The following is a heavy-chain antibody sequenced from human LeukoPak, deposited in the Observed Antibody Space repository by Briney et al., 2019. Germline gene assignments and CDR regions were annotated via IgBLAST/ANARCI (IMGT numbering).Heavy chain of an antibody. CDR1: GFTVSSNY. CDR2: IYSGGNT. V-gene: IGHV3-53*01. CDR3: AKDSSGWYSGFDY. J-gene: IGHJ4*02. D-gene: IGHD6-19*01. Sequence: GGSLRLSCAASGFTVSSNYMNWVRQAPGKGLEWVSVIYSGGNTYYADSVKGRFTISRDNSKNTLYLQMNSLRAEDTAVYYCAKDSSGWYSGFDYWGQGTLVTVSS.